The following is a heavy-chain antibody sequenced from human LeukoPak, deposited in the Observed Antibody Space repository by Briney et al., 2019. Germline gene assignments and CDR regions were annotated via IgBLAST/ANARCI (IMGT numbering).Heavy chain of an antibody. Sequence: GRSLRLSCAASGFTFSSYAMHWVRQAPGRGLEWVSYISSSGSTIYYADSVKGRFTISRDNAKNSLYLQMNSLRAEDTAVYYCAELGITMIGGVWGKGTTVTISS. D-gene: IGHD3-10*02. CDR2: ISSSGSTI. CDR1: GFTFSSYA. J-gene: IGHJ6*04. V-gene: IGHV3-48*03. CDR3: AELGITMIGGV.